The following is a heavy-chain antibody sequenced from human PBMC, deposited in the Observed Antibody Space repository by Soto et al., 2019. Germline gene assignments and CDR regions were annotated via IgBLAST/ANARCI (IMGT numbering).Heavy chain of an antibody. J-gene: IGHJ6*02. CDR3: ARGQFPPVSNYYYALDV. CDR1: GGTFSSYA. V-gene: IGHV1-69*01. Sequence: QVQLVQSGAEVKKPGSSVKVSCKASGGTFSSYAISWVRQAPGQGLEWMGGFIPMFNRPHSARKFQGRVTITADESTSTAYMDLSSLRSEDTAVYYCARGQFPPVSNYYYALDVWGQGTTVTVSS. CDR2: FIPMFNRP.